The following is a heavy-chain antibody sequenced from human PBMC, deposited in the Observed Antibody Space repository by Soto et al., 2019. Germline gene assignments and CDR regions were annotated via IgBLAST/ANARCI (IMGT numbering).Heavy chain of an antibody. D-gene: IGHD2-15*01. CDR3: ARSTSYCSGGSCFNWFDP. Sequence: SETLSLTCTVSGGSISSYYWSWIRQPPGKGPEWIGYIYYSGSTNYNPSLKSRVTISVDTSKNQFSLKLSSVTAADTAVYYCARSTSYCSGGSCFNWFDPWGQGTLVTVSS. V-gene: IGHV4-59*08. CDR1: GGSISSYY. J-gene: IGHJ5*02. CDR2: IYYSGST.